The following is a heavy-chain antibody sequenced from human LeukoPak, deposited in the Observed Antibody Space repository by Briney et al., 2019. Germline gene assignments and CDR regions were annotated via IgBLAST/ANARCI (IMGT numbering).Heavy chain of an antibody. D-gene: IGHD2-21*01. V-gene: IGHV1-2*02. CDR2: INFNSGGK. CDR1: AYTFSGYY. Sequence: ASVKVSCKASAYTFSGYYIHWVRQAPGQGLEWMGWINFNSGGKIFAEKFQDRVTMARDTSISTAYMELSRLRSHDTAVYCWARQIVSGSMGCHFWGQGTLVTVPS. J-gene: IGHJ4*02. CDR3: ARQIVSGSMGCHF.